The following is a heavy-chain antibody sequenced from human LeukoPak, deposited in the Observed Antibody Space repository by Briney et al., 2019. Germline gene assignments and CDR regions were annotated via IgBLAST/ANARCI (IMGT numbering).Heavy chain of an antibody. CDR2: IYPGDSDT. Sequence: GESLKISCKGSGYSFTSYWIGWVRQMPGKGLEWMGIIYPGDSDTRYSPSFQGQVTISADKSISTAYLQWSSLKASDTAMYYCARVSGYYYGSGSRDPRYMDVWGKGTTVTVSS. CDR3: ARVSGYYYGSGSRDPRYMDV. CDR1: GYSFTSYW. D-gene: IGHD3-10*01. V-gene: IGHV5-51*01. J-gene: IGHJ6*03.